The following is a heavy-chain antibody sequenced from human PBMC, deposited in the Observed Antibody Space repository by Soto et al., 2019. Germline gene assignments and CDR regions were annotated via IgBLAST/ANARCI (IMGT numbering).Heavy chain of an antibody. V-gene: IGHV3-7*01. D-gene: IGHD1-26*01. CDR3: ARHPGRSESYQNYY. Sequence: PRGSLRLSCVVCGLTFRRYGMSWVRQAPGKGLEWVANIKEDGSETYYVDSVKGRFTVSRDNAKNSLYLQMTSLRAEDTAVYYFARHPGRSESYQNYYWGQGT. J-gene: IGHJ4*02. CDR2: IKEDGSET. CDR1: GLTFRRYG.